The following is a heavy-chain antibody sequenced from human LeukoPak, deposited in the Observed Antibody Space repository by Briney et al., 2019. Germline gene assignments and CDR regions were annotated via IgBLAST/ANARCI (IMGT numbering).Heavy chain of an antibody. V-gene: IGHV3-20*04. Sequence: GGSLRLSCAAFGFTFDDYGMSWVRQAPGKGLEWVSGINWNGGSTGYADSVKGRFTISRDNAKNSLYLQVSSLRAEDTAWYYCARGQNYYGSGSQTFDIWGQGTMVTVSS. CDR1: GFTFDDYG. D-gene: IGHD3-10*01. CDR3: ARGQNYYGSGSQTFDI. J-gene: IGHJ3*02. CDR2: INWNGGST.